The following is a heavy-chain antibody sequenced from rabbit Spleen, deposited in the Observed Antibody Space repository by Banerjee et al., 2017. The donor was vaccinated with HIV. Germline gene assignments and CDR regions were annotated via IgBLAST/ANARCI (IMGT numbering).Heavy chain of an antibody. V-gene: IGHV1S40*01. CDR3: VREVAAKFNL. CDR1: GFSFSGNYY. CDR2: IEAGSSGFT. J-gene: IGHJ4*01. D-gene: IGHD4-1*01. Sequence: LVEYGGDLVQPGASLTLTCTASGFSFSGNYYMCWVRQAPEKGLEWIACIEAGSSGFTYFASWAKGRFTISKTSSTTVALQVPSLTAADTAAYFCVREVAAKFNLWGPGTLVTVS.